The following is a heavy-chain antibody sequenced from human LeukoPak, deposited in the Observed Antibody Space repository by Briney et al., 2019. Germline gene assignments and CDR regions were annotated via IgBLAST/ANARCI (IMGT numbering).Heavy chain of an antibody. CDR1: GFTFINYD. CDR2: IRYDGSNK. V-gene: IGHV3-30*02. Sequence: GGSLRFPCAASGFTFINYDMHWLRQTPRKGLAWVAFIRYDGSNKYYADSVRGRFTISRDNSKNTLYLQMGSLRAEDMAVYYCARDGRPIVGANHGFGLLDYWGQGTLVTVSS. J-gene: IGHJ4*02. D-gene: IGHD1-26*01. CDR3: ARDGRPIVGANHGFGLLDY.